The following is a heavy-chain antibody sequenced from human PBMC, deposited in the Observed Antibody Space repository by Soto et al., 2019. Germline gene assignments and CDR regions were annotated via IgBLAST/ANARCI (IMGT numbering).Heavy chain of an antibody. Sequence: GGSLRLSCTASGFTFRNYARTWARQDPGKGLEWVSIISGSGASTSYADSVKGRFTISRDNAKNSLYLQMNSLRAEDTAVYYCARAGRLIAYYYDSSGSNAAFDFWGQGTMVTVSS. D-gene: IGHD3-22*01. CDR3: ARAGRLIAYYYDSSGSNAAFDF. V-gene: IGHV3-23*01. CDR1: GFTFRNYA. CDR2: ISGSGAST. J-gene: IGHJ3*01.